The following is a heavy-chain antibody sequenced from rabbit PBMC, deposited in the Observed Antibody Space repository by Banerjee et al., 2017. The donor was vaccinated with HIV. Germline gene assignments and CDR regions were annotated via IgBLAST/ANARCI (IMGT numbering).Heavy chain of an antibody. J-gene: IGHJ6*01. CDR3: ARSIYANGAGYAYARGMDL. CDR2: IYTGSGST. D-gene: IGHD6-1*01. Sequence: QQLVESGGGLVKPGASLTLTCKASGFSFSSGYDMCWVRQAPGKGLEWIGCIYTGSGSTYYASGAKGRFTISKTSSTTVTLQMTSLTDADTATYFCARSIYANGAGYAYARGMDLWGQGTLVTVS. V-gene: IGHV1S40*01. CDR1: GFSFSSGYD.